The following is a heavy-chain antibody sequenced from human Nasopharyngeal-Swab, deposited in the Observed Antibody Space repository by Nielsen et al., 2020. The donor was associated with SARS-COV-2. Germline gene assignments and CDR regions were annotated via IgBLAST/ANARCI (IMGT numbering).Heavy chain of an antibody. D-gene: IGHD6-19*01. Sequence: GESLKISCAASGFTFSSYWMSWVRQAPGKGLEWVANIKEDGSEKYYVDSVKGRFTISRDNAKNSLYLQMNSLRAEDTAVYFCARSIAVATGLPGHWGHGTLVTVSS. CDR1: GFTFSSYW. CDR3: ARSIAVATGLPGH. J-gene: IGHJ4*01. V-gene: IGHV3-7*01. CDR2: IKEDGSEK.